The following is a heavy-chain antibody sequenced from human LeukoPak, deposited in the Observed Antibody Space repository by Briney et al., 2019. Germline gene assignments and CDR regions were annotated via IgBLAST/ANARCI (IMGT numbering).Heavy chain of an antibody. J-gene: IGHJ4*02. CDR3: ARGGSSTSCLGAYCFDY. Sequence: SETLSLTCAVYGGSFSGYYWSWIRQPPGKGLEWIGEINHSGSTNYNPSLKSRVTISVDTSKNQFSLKLSSVTAADTAVYYCARGGSSTSCLGAYCFDYWGQGTLVTVSS. D-gene: IGHD2-2*01. V-gene: IGHV4-34*01. CDR2: INHSGST. CDR1: GGSFSGYY.